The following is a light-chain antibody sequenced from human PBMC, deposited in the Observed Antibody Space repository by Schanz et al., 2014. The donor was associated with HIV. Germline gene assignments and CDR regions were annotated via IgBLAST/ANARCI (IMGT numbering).Light chain of an antibody. Sequence: QSVLTQPPSASGTPGQRVTISCSGSSSNIGSHTVNWYQQLPGTAPKLLMYSNDQRPSGVPDRFSGSKSGTSASLAISGLQSEDEADYYCCSHAGSNRVFGGGTKLTVL. CDR2: SND. V-gene: IGLV1-44*01. CDR3: CSHAGSNRV. CDR1: SSNIGSHT. J-gene: IGLJ3*02.